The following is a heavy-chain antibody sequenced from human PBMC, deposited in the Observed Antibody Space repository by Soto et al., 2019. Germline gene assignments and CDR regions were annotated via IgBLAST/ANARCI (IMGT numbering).Heavy chain of an antibody. CDR2: ITSRGDIT. V-gene: IGHV3-23*01. CDR3: AKDRTNYFGSPWAYYEPGGDY. D-gene: IGHD3-10*01. CDR1: GFTFSTYA. J-gene: IGHJ4*02. Sequence: VQLLESGGGLVQPGGSLRLSCAASGFTFSTYAMSWVRQAPGGGLEWVSSITSRGDITYYPDSVKGRFTISRDNSRNTLFLQMNSLRVEDSAVYYCAKDRTNYFGSPWAYYEPGGDYWGQGTLVTVSS.